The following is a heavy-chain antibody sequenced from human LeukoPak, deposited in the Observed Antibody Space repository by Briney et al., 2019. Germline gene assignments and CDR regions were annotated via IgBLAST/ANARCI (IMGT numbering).Heavy chain of an antibody. V-gene: IGHV4-4*07. D-gene: IGHD1-26*01. CDR2: IYPSGST. CDR1: GGSISSYY. J-gene: IGHJ4*02. CDR3: ARENSGSYREFDY. Sequence: SETLSLTCTVSGGSISSYYWTWIRQPAGKGLEWIGRIYPSGSTNYNPSLKSRVTMSVDTSKNQFSLKLSSVTAADAAVYYCARENSGSYREFDYWGQGTLVTVSS.